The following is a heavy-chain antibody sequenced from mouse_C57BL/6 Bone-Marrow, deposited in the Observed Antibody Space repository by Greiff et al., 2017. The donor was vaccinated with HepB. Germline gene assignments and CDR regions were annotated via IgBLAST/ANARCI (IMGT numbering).Heavy chain of an antibody. J-gene: IGHJ2*01. CDR3: AFYDYDYFDY. CDR2: INPSSGYT. CDR1: GYTFTSYT. V-gene: IGHV1-4*01. Sequence: VQLQQSGAELARPGASVKMSCKASGYTFTSYTMHWVKQRPGQGLEWIGYINPSSGYTKYNQKFKDKATLTADKSSSTAYMQLSSLTSEDSAVYYCAFYDYDYFDYWGQGTTLKVSS. D-gene: IGHD2-4*01.